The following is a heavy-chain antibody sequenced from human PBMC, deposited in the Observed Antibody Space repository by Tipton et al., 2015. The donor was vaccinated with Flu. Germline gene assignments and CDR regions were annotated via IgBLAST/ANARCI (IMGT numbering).Heavy chain of an antibody. CDR2: IKEDGGEK. V-gene: IGHV3-7*01. CDR1: GFTFSTYW. D-gene: IGHD4-17*01. CDR3: AREWVGEWGYGDYAAMP. Sequence: GSLRLSCAASGFTFSTYWMTWVRQAPGKGLEWVANIKEDGGEKNYVDSVKGRFTISRDNAKNSLYLQMNSLRAEDTAVYYCAREWVGEWGYGDYAAMPWGQGTLVTVSS. J-gene: IGHJ5*02.